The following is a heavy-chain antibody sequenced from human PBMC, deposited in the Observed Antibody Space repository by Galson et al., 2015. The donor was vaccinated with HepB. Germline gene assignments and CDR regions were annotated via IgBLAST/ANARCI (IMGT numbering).Heavy chain of an antibody. CDR2: INPSGGST. CDR3: ARAKGRTDLRFLEWLLAPFDY. V-gene: IGHV1-46*03. Sequence: SVKVSCKASGYTFTSYYMHWVRQAPGQGLEWMGIINPSGGSTSYAQKFQGRVTMTRDTSMSTVYMELSSLRSEDTAVYYCARAKGRTDLRFLEWLLAPFDYWGQGTLVTVSS. D-gene: IGHD3-3*01. J-gene: IGHJ4*02. CDR1: GYTFTSYY.